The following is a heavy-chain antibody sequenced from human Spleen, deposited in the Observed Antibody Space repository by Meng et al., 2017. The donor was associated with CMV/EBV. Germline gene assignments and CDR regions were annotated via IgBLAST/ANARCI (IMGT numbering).Heavy chain of an antibody. V-gene: IGHV2-5*02. Sequence: QITLKESGPTLVKPTQTLTLTFTFSGFSLSTSGMGVGWIRQPPGKALEWLALIYWDDDKRYSPSLKSRLTITKDTSKNQVVLTMTNMDPVDTATYYCAHRDYCSGGTCTFDYWGQGTLVTVSS. D-gene: IGHD2-15*01. J-gene: IGHJ4*02. CDR2: IYWDDDK. CDR1: GFSLSTSGMG. CDR3: AHRDYCSGGTCTFDY.